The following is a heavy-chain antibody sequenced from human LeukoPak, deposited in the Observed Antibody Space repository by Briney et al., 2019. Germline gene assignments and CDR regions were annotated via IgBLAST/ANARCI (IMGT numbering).Heavy chain of an antibody. D-gene: IGHD4-23*01. CDR3: ARGATVRTPPVDY. J-gene: IGHJ4*02. CDR1: GFTFSSYS. V-gene: IGHV3-21*01. Sequence: GGSLRLSCAASGFTFSSYSMNWVRQAPGKGLEWVSSISTSSSYIYYADSVKGRSTISRDNAKNSLYLQMNSLRAEDTAVYYCARGATVRTPPVDYWGQGTLVTVSS. CDR2: ISTSSSYI.